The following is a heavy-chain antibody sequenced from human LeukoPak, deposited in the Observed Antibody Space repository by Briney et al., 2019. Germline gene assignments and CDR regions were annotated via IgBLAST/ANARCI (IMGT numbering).Heavy chain of an antibody. D-gene: IGHD6-19*01. CDR3: ASVSSGWRNDAFDI. Sequence: GGSLRLSCAASGFTFSSYEMNWVRQAPGKGLEWVSYISSSGSTIYYADSVMGRFTISRDNAKNSLYLQMNSLRAEDTAVYYYASVSSGWRNDAFDIWGQGTMVTVSS. CDR2: ISSSGSTI. CDR1: GFTFSSYE. J-gene: IGHJ3*02. V-gene: IGHV3-48*03.